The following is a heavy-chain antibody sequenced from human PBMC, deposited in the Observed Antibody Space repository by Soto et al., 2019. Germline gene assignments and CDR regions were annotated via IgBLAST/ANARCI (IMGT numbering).Heavy chain of an antibody. Sequence: QVQLVQSGAEVKKPGSSVKVSCKASGVTFSSETISWVRQAPGQGLEWLGGIIPLFGTANYAQKFQGRVTTHADESTSTLYIEVSSLRSDDTAVYYCANELGDNPASPLDSWGQGTLVPVSS. CDR3: ANELGDNPASPLDS. D-gene: IGHD1-26*01. J-gene: IGHJ4*02. CDR2: IIPLFGTA. CDR1: GVTFSSET. V-gene: IGHV1-69*01.